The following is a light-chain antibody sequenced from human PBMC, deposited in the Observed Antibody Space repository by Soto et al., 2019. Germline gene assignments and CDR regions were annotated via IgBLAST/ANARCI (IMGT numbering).Light chain of an antibody. CDR2: DVS. Sequence: EIVLTQSPATLSLSPGDRATLSCRASQSVTSSLAWFQQKPGQAPRLLIYDVSRRATAIPARFSGSGSGTDFTLTITRLEPEDFAVYYCQLYGSSLYTFGQGTKLDIK. V-gene: IGKV3-11*01. J-gene: IGKJ2*01. CDR3: QLYGSSLYT. CDR1: QSVTSS.